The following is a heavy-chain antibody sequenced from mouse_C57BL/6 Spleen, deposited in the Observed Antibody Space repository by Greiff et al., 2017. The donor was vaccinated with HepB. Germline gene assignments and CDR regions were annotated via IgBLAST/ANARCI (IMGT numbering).Heavy chain of an antibody. D-gene: IGHD2-1*01. CDR1: GYTFTDYE. CDR3: TRLGRNYGNYVPFDY. V-gene: IGHV1-15*01. CDR2: IDPETGGT. J-gene: IGHJ2*01. Sequence: QVQLQQSGAELVRPGASVTLSCKASGYTFTDYEMHWVKQTPVHGLEWIGAIDPETGGTAYNQKFKGKAILTADKSSSTAYMELRSLTSEDSAVYYCTRLGRNYGNYVPFDYWGQGTTLTVSS.